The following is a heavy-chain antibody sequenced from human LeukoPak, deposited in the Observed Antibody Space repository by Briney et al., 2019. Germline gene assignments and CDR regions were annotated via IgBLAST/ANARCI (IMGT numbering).Heavy chain of an antibody. J-gene: IGHJ4*02. CDR1: GGTFSSYA. CDR3: AREAPPAPGSGSYPYYFDY. V-gene: IGHV1-69*13. CDR2: IIPIFGTA. D-gene: IGHD3-10*01. Sequence: ASVKVSCKASGGTFSSYAVSWVRQAPGQGLEWMGGIIPIFGTANYAQKFQGRVTITADEPTSTAYMELSSLRSEDTAVYYCAREAPPAPGSGSYPYYFDYWGQGTLVTVSS.